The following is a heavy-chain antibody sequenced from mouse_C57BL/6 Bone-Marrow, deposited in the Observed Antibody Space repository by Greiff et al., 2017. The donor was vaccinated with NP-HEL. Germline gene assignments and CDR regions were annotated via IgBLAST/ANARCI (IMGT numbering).Heavy chain of an antibody. CDR2: FDPNSGGT. CDR3: ARYFTTVVATSPYFDY. CDR1: GYTFTSYW. J-gene: IGHJ2*01. Sequence: VQLQQPGAELVKPGASVQLSCKASGYTFTSYWLHWVKQRHGRGLEGIGRFDPNSGGTKYNEKFKSKATLTVDKPSSTAYMQLSSLTSEDSAVYYCARYFTTVVATSPYFDYWGQGTTLTVSS. V-gene: IGHV1-72*01. D-gene: IGHD1-1*01.